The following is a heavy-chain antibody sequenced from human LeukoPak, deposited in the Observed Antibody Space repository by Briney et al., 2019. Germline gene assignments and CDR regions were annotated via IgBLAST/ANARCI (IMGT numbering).Heavy chain of an antibody. D-gene: IGHD6-13*01. Sequence: GGSLRLSCAASGFTFSSYSMNWVRQAPGKGLEWVSSISSSSSYIYYADSVKGRFTISRDNAKNSLYLQMNSLRAEDTAVYYCARDRTAAGTSSFFFDYWGQGTLVTVSS. CDR1: GFTFSSYS. CDR3: ARDRTAAGTSSFFFDY. CDR2: ISSSSSYI. J-gene: IGHJ4*02. V-gene: IGHV3-21*01.